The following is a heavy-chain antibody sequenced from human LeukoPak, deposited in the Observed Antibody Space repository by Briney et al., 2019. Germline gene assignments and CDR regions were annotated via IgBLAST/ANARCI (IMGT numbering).Heavy chain of an antibody. D-gene: IGHD3-3*01. CDR1: GFTFSSYG. V-gene: IGHV3-30*02. CDR2: IRYDGSNK. CDR3: AKFRFLEWLSYPLDAFDI. Sequence: QPGGSLRLSCAASGFTFSSYGMHWVRQAPGKGLEWVAFIRYDGSNKYYADSVKGRFTISRDNSKNTLYLQMNSLRAEVTAVYYCAKFRFLEWLSYPLDAFDIWGQGTMVTVSS. J-gene: IGHJ3*02.